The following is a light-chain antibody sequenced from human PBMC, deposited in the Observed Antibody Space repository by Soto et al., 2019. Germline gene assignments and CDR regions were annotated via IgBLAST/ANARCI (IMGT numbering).Light chain of an antibody. J-gene: IGKJ1*01. CDR1: QSVISRY. CDR2: GAS. V-gene: IGKV3-20*01. Sequence: EIVLTQSPGTLSLSPGERATLSCRASQSVISRYLAWYQQKPGQAPRLLIFGASIRDTGIPDRFSGSGSGTDFTLTINRLEPEDFAMYYCQQYGSSPGTFRQGTKVEIK. CDR3: QQYGSSPGT.